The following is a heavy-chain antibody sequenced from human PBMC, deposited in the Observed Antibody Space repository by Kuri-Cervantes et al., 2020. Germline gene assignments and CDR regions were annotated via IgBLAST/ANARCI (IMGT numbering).Heavy chain of an antibody. J-gene: IGHJ4*02. D-gene: IGHD3-22*01. CDR2: INHSGST. CDR1: GGSFSGYY. CDR3: ARRGYYYDSSGYRAYYFDY. Sequence: SETLSLTCAVYGGSFSGYYWSWIRQPPGKGLEWIGEINHSGSTNYNPPLKSRVTISVDTSKNQFSLELSSVTAADTAVYYCARRGYYYDSSGYRAYYFDYWGQGTLVTVSS. V-gene: IGHV4-34*01.